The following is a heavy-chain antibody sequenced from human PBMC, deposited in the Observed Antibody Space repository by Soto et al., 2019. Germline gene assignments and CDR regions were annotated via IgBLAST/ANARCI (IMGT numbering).Heavy chain of an antibody. CDR2: FDPEDGET. CDR3: ATVWGYCSGGSCYSGYFQH. V-gene: IGHV1-24*01. CDR1: GYTLTELS. Sequence: ASVKVSCKVSGYTLTELSMHWVRQAPGKGLEWMGGFDPEDGETIYAQKFQGRVTMTEDTSTDTAYMELSSLRSEDTAVYYCATVWGYCSGGSCYSGYFQHWGQGTLVTVSS. J-gene: IGHJ1*01. D-gene: IGHD2-15*01.